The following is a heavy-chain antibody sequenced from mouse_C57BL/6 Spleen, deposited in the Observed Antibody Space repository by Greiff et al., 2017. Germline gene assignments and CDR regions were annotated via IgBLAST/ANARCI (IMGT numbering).Heavy chain of an antibody. CDR1: GFTFTDYY. J-gene: IGHJ1*03. V-gene: IGHV5-16*01. Sequence: EVKLVESEGGLVQPGSSMKLSCTASGFTFTDYYMAWVRQVPEKGLEWVANINYDGSSTYYLDSLKSRFIISRDKAKTIRVLKMSSLKTEDTATYYCARDYGSSSFDVWGTGTTVTVSS. CDR3: ARDYGSSSFDV. CDR2: INYDGSST. D-gene: IGHD1-1*01.